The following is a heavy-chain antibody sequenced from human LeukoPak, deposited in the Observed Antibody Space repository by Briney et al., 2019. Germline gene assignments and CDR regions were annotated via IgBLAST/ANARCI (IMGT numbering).Heavy chain of an antibody. J-gene: IGHJ4*02. CDR2: ISSSSSCI. CDR1: GFTFSSYS. Sequence: PGGSLRLSCAASGFTFSSYSMNWVRQAPGKGLGWVSSISSSSSCIYYADSVKGRFTISRDNAKNSLYLQMNSLRAEDTAVYYCARDGVGDGSGSYYTPPFGYWGQGTLVTVSS. CDR3: ARDGVGDGSGSYYTPPFGY. V-gene: IGHV3-21*01. D-gene: IGHD3-10*01.